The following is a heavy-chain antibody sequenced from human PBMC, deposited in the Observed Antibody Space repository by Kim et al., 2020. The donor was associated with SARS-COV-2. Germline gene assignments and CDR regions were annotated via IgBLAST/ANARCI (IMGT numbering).Heavy chain of an antibody. V-gene: IGHV4-34*01. CDR3: ARTSYSSSWYVLDY. Sequence: SETLSLTCAVYGGSFSGYHWSWIRQPPGKGLEWIGEINHSGSTNYNPSLKSRVTISVDTSKNQFSLKLSSVTAADTAVYYCARTSYSSSWYVLDYWGQGTLVAVSS. CDR1: GGSFSGYH. CDR2: INHSGST. D-gene: IGHD6-13*01. J-gene: IGHJ4*02.